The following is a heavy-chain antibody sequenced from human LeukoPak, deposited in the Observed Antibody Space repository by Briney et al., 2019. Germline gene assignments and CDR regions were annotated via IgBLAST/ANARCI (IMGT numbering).Heavy chain of an antibody. Sequence: PGGSLRLSCAASGFNFSIYSMYWIRQAPGKGLEWVSSINSRSNQIYYADSVKGRFTISRDNAENSLYLQMNGLRAGDSAMYYCARVHYGIDYWGQGTLVTVSS. CDR1: GFNFSIYS. CDR3: ARVHYGIDY. V-gene: IGHV3-21*01. J-gene: IGHJ4*02. CDR2: INSRSNQI. D-gene: IGHD4-17*01.